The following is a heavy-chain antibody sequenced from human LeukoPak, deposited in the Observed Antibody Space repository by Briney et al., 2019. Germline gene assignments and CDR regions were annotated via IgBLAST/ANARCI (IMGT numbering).Heavy chain of an antibody. CDR3: ARHKWEQYFYYGMDV. Sequence: SETLSLTCTVSGGSISSSNFHWGWIRQPPGTGLEWIGTIYYSGSTYYNPSLKSRVTISVDASKNQFSLKLSSVTAADTAVYYCARHKWEQYFYYGMDVWGQGTTVTVSS. D-gene: IGHD1-26*01. CDR2: IYYSGST. CDR1: GGSISSSNFH. V-gene: IGHV4-39*01. J-gene: IGHJ6*02.